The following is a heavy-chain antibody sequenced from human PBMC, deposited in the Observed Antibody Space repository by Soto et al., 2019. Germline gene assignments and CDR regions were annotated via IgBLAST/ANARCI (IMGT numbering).Heavy chain of an antibody. D-gene: IGHD3-10*01. Sequence: QVQLQESGPRLVKPSQTLSLTCTVSGGSISSGGYYWSWIRQHPGKGREWIGYIFYSGSTYYNPSLKRRVTISAETSTNQFSLKQSSVTAADTAVYYCATYGSGSYKPTTFDYWGQGTLVTVSS. CDR1: GGSISSGGYY. CDR3: ATYGSGSYKPTTFDY. V-gene: IGHV4-31*03. CDR2: IFYSGST. J-gene: IGHJ4*02.